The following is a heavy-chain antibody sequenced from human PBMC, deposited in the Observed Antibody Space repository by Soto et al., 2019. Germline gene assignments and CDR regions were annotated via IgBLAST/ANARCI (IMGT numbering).Heavy chain of an antibody. CDR1: GFALSTNGVG. CDR3: AHRPSGWYLFDY. V-gene: IGHV2-5*01. CDR2: IYWNDDK. J-gene: IGHJ4*02. Sequence: SGPTLVNPTQTLTLTCTFSGFALSTNGVGVGWIRQSPGKALEWLALIYWNDDKRYSPSLESRLTIAKDTSKNQVVLTMTNMDPVDTATYYCAHRPSGWYLFDYWGQGTLVTVSS. D-gene: IGHD6-19*01.